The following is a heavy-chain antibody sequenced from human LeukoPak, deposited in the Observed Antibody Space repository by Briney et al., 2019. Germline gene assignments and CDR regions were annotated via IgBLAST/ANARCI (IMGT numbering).Heavy chain of an antibody. CDR2: IKQAGSEK. CDR1: GFSFSGYW. V-gene: IGHV3-7*01. J-gene: IGHJ6*03. CDR3: ARGHPYYFYMGV. Sequence: GGSLRLSCAALGFSFSGYWMTWVRQAPGKGLEWVANIKQAGSEKYYVDSVKGRFTISRDNAKNSLYLEMNSLRAEDTAVYYCARGHPYYFYMGVWGKGTTVTVSS.